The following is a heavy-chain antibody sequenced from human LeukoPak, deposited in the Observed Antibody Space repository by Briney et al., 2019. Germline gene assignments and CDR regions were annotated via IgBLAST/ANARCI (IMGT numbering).Heavy chain of an antibody. CDR1: GDSVSDNSAA. D-gene: IGHD6-13*01. CDR2: TYYRSRWYN. CDR3: AGSLAAAGSFDY. J-gene: IGHJ4*02. Sequence: SQTLSLTCAISGDSVSDNSAAWNWIRQSPSRGLEWLGRTYYRSRWYNDYAVSVKSRISINPDTSKNQFSLQLNSVTPEDTAVYYCAGSLAAAGSFDYWGQGTLVTVSS. V-gene: IGHV6-1*01.